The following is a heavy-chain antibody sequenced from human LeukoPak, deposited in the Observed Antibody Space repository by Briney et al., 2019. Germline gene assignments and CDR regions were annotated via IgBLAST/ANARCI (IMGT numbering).Heavy chain of an antibody. D-gene: IGHD3-22*01. CDR2: INPSGGST. CDR3: AREYYYDSSGPAGAFDI. CDR1: GYTFTSYY. Sequence: ASVKVSCTASGYTFTSYYMHWVRQAPGQGLEWMGIINPSGGSTSYAQKFQGRVTMTRDTSTSTVYMELSSLRSEDTAVYYCAREYYYDSSGPAGAFDIWGQGTMVTVSS. V-gene: IGHV1-46*01. J-gene: IGHJ3*02.